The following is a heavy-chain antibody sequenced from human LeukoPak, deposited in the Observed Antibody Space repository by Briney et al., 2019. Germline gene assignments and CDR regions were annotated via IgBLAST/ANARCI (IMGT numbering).Heavy chain of an antibody. Sequence: GGSLRLSCAASGFTFSSYAMSWVRQAPGKGLEWVSAISGSGGSAYYADSVKGRFTISRDNAKNTLYLQMNSLRVEDTAMYYCTRDRYYGMDVWGQGTTVTVSS. CDR2: ISGSGGSA. CDR1: GFTFSSYA. CDR3: TRDRYYGMDV. V-gene: IGHV3-23*01. J-gene: IGHJ6*02.